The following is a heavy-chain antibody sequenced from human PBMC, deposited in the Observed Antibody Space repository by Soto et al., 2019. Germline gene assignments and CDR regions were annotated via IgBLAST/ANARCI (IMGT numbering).Heavy chain of an antibody. V-gene: IGHV4-39*01. CDR2: IYYSRST. J-gene: IGHJ5*02. CDR1: GGSISSSSYY. Sequence: QLQLQESGPGLVKPSETLSLTCTVSGGSISSSSYYWGWIRQPPGKGLEWIGSIYYSRSTYYNPSLKSRVTITVDTTKNQFSLKLSTVTAADAAVYYCARLLDGGSSWGQGTLVTVSS. D-gene: IGHD2-15*01. CDR3: ARLLDGGSS.